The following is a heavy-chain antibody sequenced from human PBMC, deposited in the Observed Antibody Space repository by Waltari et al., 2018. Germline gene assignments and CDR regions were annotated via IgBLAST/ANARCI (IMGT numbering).Heavy chain of an antibody. CDR2: INTGNGNT. Sequence: QVQLVQSGAEVKKPGASVKLSCKASGYTFISYAMHWVRQAPGQRREWMGWINTGNGNTKYSQKFQGRVTITRDTSANTAYLELSSLRSEDTALYYCATEAAAVAFDIWGQGTMVTVPS. J-gene: IGHJ3*02. CDR1: GYTFISYA. CDR3: ATEAAAVAFDI. V-gene: IGHV1-3*04. D-gene: IGHD6-25*01.